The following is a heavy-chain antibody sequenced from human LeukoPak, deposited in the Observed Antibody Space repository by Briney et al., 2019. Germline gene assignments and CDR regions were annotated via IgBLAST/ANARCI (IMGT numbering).Heavy chain of an antibody. CDR2: ISSSSSYI. CDR1: GGSISGSSYY. CDR3: ARGPDPRV. Sequence: PSETLSLTCTVSGGSISGSSYYWGWIRQPPGKGLEWVSSISSSSSYIYYADSVKGRFTISRDNAKNSLYLQMNSLRAEDTAVYYCARGPDPRVWGQGTLVTVSS. J-gene: IGHJ4*02. V-gene: IGHV3-21*01.